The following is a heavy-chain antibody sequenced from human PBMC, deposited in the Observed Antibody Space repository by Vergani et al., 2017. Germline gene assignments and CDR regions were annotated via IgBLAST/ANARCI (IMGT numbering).Heavy chain of an antibody. J-gene: IGHJ4*02. V-gene: IGHV4-61*02. CDR1: GGSISSDSYH. CDR3: ARVPVAGFYFDY. Sequence: QVQLQESGPGLVKPSLTLSLTCTVSGGSISSDSYHWSWIRQSAGKGLEWFGRVHTGRGSNYNPSLRSRVTISLDTSKNQFSLKMTSVTAADTAVYYCARVPVAGFYFDYWGQGTLVTVSS. CDR2: VHTGRGS. D-gene: IGHD6-19*01.